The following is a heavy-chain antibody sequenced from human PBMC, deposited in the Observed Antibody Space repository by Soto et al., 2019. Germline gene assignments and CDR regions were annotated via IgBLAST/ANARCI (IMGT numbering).Heavy chain of an antibody. V-gene: IGHV3-30*09. D-gene: IGHD2-8*01. J-gene: IGHJ4*02. CDR3: ARRLTKMLSALRX. CDR2: ISQNGVNK. Sequence: WGSLRLSCSASGFTFTSFAIHWVRQAPGKGLEGVAFISQNGVNKYSAESVRGRFVISRDNSKKTVELEMNSLRPEDTAIYFCARRLTKMLSALRXWGKVTLFTFSX. CDR1: GFTFTSFA.